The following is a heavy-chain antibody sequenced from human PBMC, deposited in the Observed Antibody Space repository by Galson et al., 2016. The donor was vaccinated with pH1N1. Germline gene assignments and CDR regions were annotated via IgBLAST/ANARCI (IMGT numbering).Heavy chain of an antibody. D-gene: IGHD1-14*01. Sequence: SLRLSCAASGFTFSSYSMNWVRQAPGKGLEWVSYISSSSSTIYYADSVKGRFTISRDHAKNSLYLQMNSLRAEDTAVYYCARVNHYYYYGMDVWGQGTTVTVSS. J-gene: IGHJ6*02. CDR2: ISSSSSTI. V-gene: IGHV3-48*01. CDR1: GFTFSSYS. CDR3: ARVNHYYYYGMDV.